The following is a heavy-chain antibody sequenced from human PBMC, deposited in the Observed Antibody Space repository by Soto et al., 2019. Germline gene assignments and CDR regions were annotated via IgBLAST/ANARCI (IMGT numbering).Heavy chain of an antibody. CDR3: AREDGYCSGGSCHSGGWLEP. J-gene: IGHJ5*02. D-gene: IGHD2-15*01. Sequence: ASVKGSCKTAGYSFTTYGVSWRRQAPGQGLEWMGWISPYNGNTNYAQRLQGRVTLTTDTSTNTAYMELRSLRSDDMALYYCAREDGYCSGGSCHSGGWLEPWGQGTLVTVSS. CDR2: ISPYNGNT. CDR1: GYSFTTYG. V-gene: IGHV1-18*03.